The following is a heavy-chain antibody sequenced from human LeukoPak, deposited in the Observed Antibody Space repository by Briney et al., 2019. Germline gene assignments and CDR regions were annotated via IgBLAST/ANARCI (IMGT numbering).Heavy chain of an antibody. V-gene: IGHV1-18*04. J-gene: IGHJ5*02. CDR1: GYTFTSYG. Sequence: ASVEVSCTASGYTFTSYGISWVRQAPGQGLEWMGWISAYNGNTNYAQKLQGRVTMTTYTSTSTAYVELRSLRSDDTAVYYCARSGYYGSGSYHNWFHPWGQGTLVTVSS. CDR3: ARSGYYGSGSYHNWFHP. D-gene: IGHD3-10*01. CDR2: ISAYNGNT.